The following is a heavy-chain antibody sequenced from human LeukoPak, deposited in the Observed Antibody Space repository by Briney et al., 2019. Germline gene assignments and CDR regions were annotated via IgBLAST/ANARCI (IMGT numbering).Heavy chain of an antibody. CDR2: ISSTSAYI. D-gene: IGHD6-19*01. Sequence: GGSLRLSCAASGFALRSYTVTWVRQAPGKGLEWVSSISSTSAYIYYAESVEGRFSISRDNVDNVVHLQMSSLTNEDTAVYYCARVAVAGPTGWFDSWGQGTLVTVSS. V-gene: IGHV3-21*01. J-gene: IGHJ5*01. CDR3: ARVAVAGPTGWFDS. CDR1: GFALRSYT.